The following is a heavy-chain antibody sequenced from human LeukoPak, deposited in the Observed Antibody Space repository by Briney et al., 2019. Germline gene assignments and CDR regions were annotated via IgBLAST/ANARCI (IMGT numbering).Heavy chain of an antibody. CDR3: ACLTTADAFDI. D-gene: IGHD3-22*01. CDR1: GGSINSYY. CDR2: IYDSGST. Sequence: SEILSLTCTVSGGSINSYYWSWIRQPPGKGLEWIGYIYDSGSTNYNPSLKSRVTISVDTSNNQFSLKLSSVTAADTAVYYCACLTTADAFDIWGQGTMVTVSS. J-gene: IGHJ3*02. V-gene: IGHV4-59*01.